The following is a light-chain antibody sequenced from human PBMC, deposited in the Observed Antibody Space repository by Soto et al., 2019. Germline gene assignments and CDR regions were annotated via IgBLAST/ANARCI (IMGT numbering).Light chain of an antibody. CDR3: AAWDDSQSGRV. V-gene: IGLV1-47*01. Sequence: QPVLTQPPSASGTPGQRVTVSCSGSSSSIGSNFVYWYQQLPGTAPKLLIYRNNQRPSGVPDRFSGSKSGTSASLAISGLRSEDEADYYCAAWDDSQSGRVFGGGTKLTVL. CDR1: SSSIGSNF. J-gene: IGLJ2*01. CDR2: RNN.